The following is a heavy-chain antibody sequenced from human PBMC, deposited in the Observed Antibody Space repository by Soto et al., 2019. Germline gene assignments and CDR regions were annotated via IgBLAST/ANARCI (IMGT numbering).Heavy chain of an antibody. J-gene: IGHJ3*02. CDR1: GFTFSSYW. D-gene: IGHD2-15*01. CDR3: ASDRYCRGGSRCYADAFDI. Sequence: EVQLVESGGGLVQPGGSLRLSCADSGFTFSSYWRHWVRQARGKGLVWVSHINSDGSITTYADSVKGRFTIPRDNAQNTMYLQMNSVRAEDTAVYYCASDRYCRGGSRCYADAFDIWGQGTMVTVSS. V-gene: IGHV3-74*01. CDR2: INSDGSIT.